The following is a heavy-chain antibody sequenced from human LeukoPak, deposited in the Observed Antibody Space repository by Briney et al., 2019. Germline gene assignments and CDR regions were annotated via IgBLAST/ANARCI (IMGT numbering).Heavy chain of an antibody. J-gene: IGHJ6*02. Sequence: GGSLRLSRAASGFTFSSYSMNWVRQAPGKGLEWVSYISSSSSTIYYADSVKGRFTISRDNAKNSLYLQMNSLRAEDTAVYYCARERQTYYYDSSGYSFLCYYYGMDVWGQGTTVTVSS. D-gene: IGHD3-22*01. CDR2: ISSSSSTI. V-gene: IGHV3-48*01. CDR3: ARERQTYYYDSSGYSFLCYYYGMDV. CDR1: GFTFSSYS.